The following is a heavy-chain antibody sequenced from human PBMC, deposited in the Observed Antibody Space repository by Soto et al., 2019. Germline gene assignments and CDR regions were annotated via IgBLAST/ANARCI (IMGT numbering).Heavy chain of an antibody. D-gene: IGHD3-22*01. J-gene: IGHJ4*02. Sequence: EVQLVESGGGLVQPGGSLRVSCAASGFTFSSYWMHWVRQVPGKGLVWVSRISGDGSSTSYADAVRGRFTISRDNAKNTLYLQMNSLRAEDSALYYCVRPRYDGSGTPFDHWGKGALVTVSA. CDR2: ISGDGSST. CDR1: GFTFSSYW. CDR3: VRPRYDGSGTPFDH. V-gene: IGHV3-74*01.